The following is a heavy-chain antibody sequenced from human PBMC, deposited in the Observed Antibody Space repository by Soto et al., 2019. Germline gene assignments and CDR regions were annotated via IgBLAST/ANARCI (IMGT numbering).Heavy chain of an antibody. Sequence: PGGSLRLSCPASGFTFSNAWMNWVRQAPGKGLEWVGRIKSRTDGGTTDYAAPVKGRFTISRDDSKNTLYLQMNSLKTEDTAVYYCTTDLIYYYDSSGYYYERVFDYWGQGT. D-gene: IGHD3-22*01. CDR2: IKSRTDGGTT. CDR1: GFTFSNAW. V-gene: IGHV3-15*07. J-gene: IGHJ4*02. CDR3: TTDLIYYYDSSGYYYERVFDY.